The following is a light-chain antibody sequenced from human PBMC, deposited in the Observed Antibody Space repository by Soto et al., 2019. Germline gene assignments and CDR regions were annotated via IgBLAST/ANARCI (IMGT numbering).Light chain of an antibody. CDR2: DAS. CDR3: QQYNNWPET. Sequence: DIQMTQSPSTLSASVGDRVTITCRASQSISSWLAWYQQKPGKAPKLLIYDASTRATGIPARFSGSGSGTEFTLTFSTLQYDDFGVYDCQQYNNWPETFGQGTKV. CDR1: QSISSW. V-gene: IGKV1-5*01. J-gene: IGKJ1*01.